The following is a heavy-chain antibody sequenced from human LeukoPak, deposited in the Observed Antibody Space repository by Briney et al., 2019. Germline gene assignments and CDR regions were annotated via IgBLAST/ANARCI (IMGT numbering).Heavy chain of an antibody. CDR2: MSYAGSNK. CDR1: GFTFTSYA. Sequence: GGSLRLSCAASGFTFTSYAMHWVRQAPGKGLEWVAVMSYAGSNKYYADSVKGRFTISRDNSKNTLYLQMNSLRAEDTAVYYCARDTAAAGNEYFQHWGQGTLVTVSS. J-gene: IGHJ1*01. V-gene: IGHV3-30-3*01. CDR3: ARDTAAAGNEYFQH. D-gene: IGHD6-13*01.